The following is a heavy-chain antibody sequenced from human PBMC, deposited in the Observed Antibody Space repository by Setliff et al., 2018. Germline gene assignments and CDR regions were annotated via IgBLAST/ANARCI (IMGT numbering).Heavy chain of an antibody. J-gene: IGHJ4*02. V-gene: IGHV1-24*01. D-gene: IGHD1-26*01. CDR2: FDPEDGET. CDR1: GYTLTELS. Sequence: ASVKVSCKVSGYTLTELSRHWVRQAPGKGLEWMGGFDPEDGETIYAQKFQGRVTMTEDTSTDTAYMELSSLRSEDTAVYYCATQPLQWELPGFDYWGQGTLVTVSS. CDR3: ATQPLQWELPGFDY.